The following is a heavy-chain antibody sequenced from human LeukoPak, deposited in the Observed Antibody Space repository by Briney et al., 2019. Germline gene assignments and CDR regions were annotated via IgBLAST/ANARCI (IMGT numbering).Heavy chain of an antibody. V-gene: IGHV3-7*01. J-gene: IGHJ6*03. D-gene: IGHD3-3*01. CDR1: GFTFSSYW. Sequence: PGGSLRLSCAASGFTFSSYWMSWGRQAPGKGLEWVANIKQDGSEKYYVDSVKGRCTISRDNAKNSLFLQMNSLRAEDTAVYHCAREGFGVVRYYYYYMDVWGKGTTVTVSS. CDR2: IKQDGSEK. CDR3: AREGFGVVRYYYYYMDV.